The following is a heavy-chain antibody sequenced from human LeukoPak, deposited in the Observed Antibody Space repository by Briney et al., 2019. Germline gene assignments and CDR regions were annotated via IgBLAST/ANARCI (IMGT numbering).Heavy chain of an antibody. J-gene: IGHJ5*02. CDR1: GYTFSNYA. CDR3: VRECRNGQEGFEP. D-gene: IGHD1-14*01. Sequence: GGSLRVSCAASGYTFSNYAMSWVRQAPGQGLEWVSAITAGGDQTFYRDSVQGRFAISRDNYKNTVSLEMNNLRGEDTAIYYCVRECRNGQEGFEPWGQGTLVTVSS. V-gene: IGHV3-23*01. CDR2: ITAGGDQT.